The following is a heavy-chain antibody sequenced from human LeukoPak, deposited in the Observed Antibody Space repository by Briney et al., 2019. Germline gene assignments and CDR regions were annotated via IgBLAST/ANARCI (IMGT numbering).Heavy chain of an antibody. Sequence: GESLKISCKGSGYSFTSYWICWLLQMPGKGLEWMGIIYPGDSDTRYSPSFQGQVTISADKSISTAYLQWSSLKASDTAMYYCAALPLYCSSTSCYMKGAFDIWGQGTMVTVSS. J-gene: IGHJ3*02. CDR3: AALPLYCSSTSCYMKGAFDI. CDR1: GYSFTSYW. V-gene: IGHV5-51*01. CDR2: IYPGDSDT. D-gene: IGHD2-2*02.